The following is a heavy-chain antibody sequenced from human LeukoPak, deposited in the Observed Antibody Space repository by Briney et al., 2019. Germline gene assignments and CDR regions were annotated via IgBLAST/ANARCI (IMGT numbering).Heavy chain of an antibody. Sequence: EASVKVSCKASGYTFTGYYVHWVRQAPGQGLEWMGRINPNSGDTNYAQKFQGRVTMTRDTSISTAYMELSRLRSDGTAVYYCARDYCGGDCFPDYWGQGTLVTVSS. CDR2: INPNSGDT. J-gene: IGHJ4*02. V-gene: IGHV1-2*06. CDR3: ARDYCGGDCFPDY. D-gene: IGHD2-21*02. CDR1: GYTFTGYY.